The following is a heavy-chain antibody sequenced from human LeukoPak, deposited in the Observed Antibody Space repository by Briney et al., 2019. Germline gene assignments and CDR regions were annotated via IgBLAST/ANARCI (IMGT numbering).Heavy chain of an antibody. J-gene: IGHJ4*02. D-gene: IGHD1-26*01. V-gene: IGHV4-34*01. CDR1: GGSFTGYY. Sequence: SETLSLTCAVYGGSFTGYYWSWIRQPPGRGLGWVGEINHSGSTNYNTSLKSRVTISVPTSKNQFSWKLSSATAADTAVYYCARGRRSYTGVLDYWGQGTLVTVS. CDR2: INHSGST. CDR3: ARGRRSYTGVLDY.